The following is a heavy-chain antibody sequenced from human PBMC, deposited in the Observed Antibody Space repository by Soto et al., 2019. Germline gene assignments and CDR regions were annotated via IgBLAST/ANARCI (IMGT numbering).Heavy chain of an antibody. CDR2: IYYSGKT. V-gene: IGHV4-39*01. CDR3: AKNLPRTGRFDY. Sequence: QLQLHESGPGLVKPSETLSLTCTLSGASITSTTYFWAWIRKPPGKGLEWVDSIYYSGKTHYNPSLKSRVTISVDRSKNQFSLQMSSVTAADTAVYYCAKNLPRTGRFDYWCQGSLVTVSS. CDR1: GASITSTTYF. J-gene: IGHJ4*02.